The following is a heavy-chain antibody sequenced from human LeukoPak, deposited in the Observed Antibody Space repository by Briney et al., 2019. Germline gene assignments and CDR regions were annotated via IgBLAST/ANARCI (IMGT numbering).Heavy chain of an antibody. CDR3: ARGSSRAFDY. CDR2: IYSGGTT. CDR1: GFTFSNYA. V-gene: IGHV3-53*01. Sequence: GGSLRLSCAASGFTFSNYAMHWVRQAPGKGLEWVSVIYSGGTTNHADSVKGRFTVSRDNSKNTLYLQMNSLRAEDTAVYFCARGSSRAFDYWGQGTLVTVSS. D-gene: IGHD2-2*01. J-gene: IGHJ4*02.